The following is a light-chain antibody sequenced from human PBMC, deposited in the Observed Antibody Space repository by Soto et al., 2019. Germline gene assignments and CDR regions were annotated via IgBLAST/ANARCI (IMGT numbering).Light chain of an antibody. CDR2: KAS. V-gene: IGKV1-5*03. Sequence: DIQMTPSPSTLSASVVDRVTITCRASQNINNWLAWYQQKPGKAPKLLIYKASSLESAVPSRFSGSGSGTEFTLTISSLQPDDFATYFCQQYNGYSWTFGQGTKVDIK. CDR1: QNINNW. CDR3: QQYNGYSWT. J-gene: IGKJ1*01.